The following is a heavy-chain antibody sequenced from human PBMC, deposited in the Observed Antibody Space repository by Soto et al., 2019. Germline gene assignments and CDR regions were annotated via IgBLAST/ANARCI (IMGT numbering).Heavy chain of an antibody. Sequence: QVQLVESGGGVVQPGRSLRLSCATSGFTYGHFGMHWARQAPGKGLEWVAVIWHDGSKKLYADSVKGRFTISRDDSMKTLDLQMNSLRVEDTAVYYCARDAYGTAGQGGAFDIWGQGTVVIVSS. V-gene: IGHV3-33*01. CDR2: IWHDGSKK. CDR3: ARDAYGTAGQGGAFDI. D-gene: IGHD3-10*01. J-gene: IGHJ3*02. CDR1: GFTYGHFG.